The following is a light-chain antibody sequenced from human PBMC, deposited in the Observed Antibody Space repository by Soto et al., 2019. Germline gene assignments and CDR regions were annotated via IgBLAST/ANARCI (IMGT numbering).Light chain of an antibody. CDR2: KAS. CDR3: QQYNSYSWT. J-gene: IGKJ1*01. CDR1: QSISSW. V-gene: IGKV1-5*03. Sequence: DIQMTQSPSTLSASVGDRVTITCRASQSISSWLAWYQQKPGKAPKLLIYKASSLASGVPSRFSGSGSGTEFTLTISSLQPDDFATYYCQQYNSYSWTFGQGTTVEIK.